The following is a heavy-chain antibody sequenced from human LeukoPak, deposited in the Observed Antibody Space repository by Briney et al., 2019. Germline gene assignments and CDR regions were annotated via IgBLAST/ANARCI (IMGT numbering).Heavy chain of an antibody. CDR1: GFTFSSYG. J-gene: IGHJ4*02. V-gene: IGHV3-33*06. CDR3: AKVGRGYSYGYFDY. Sequence: GALRLSCAASGFTFSSYGMHWVRQAPGKGLEWVAVIWYDGSNKYYADSVKGRFTISRDNSKNTLYLQMNSLRAEDTAVYYCAKVGRGYSYGYFDYWGQGTLVTVSS. CDR2: IWYDGSNK. D-gene: IGHD5-18*01.